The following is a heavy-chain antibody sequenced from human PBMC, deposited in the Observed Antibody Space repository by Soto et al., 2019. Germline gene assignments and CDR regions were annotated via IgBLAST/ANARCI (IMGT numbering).Heavy chain of an antibody. V-gene: IGHV3-23*01. CDR2: ISGSGSYT. CDR1: RFTFSRYA. CDR3: VKESDIRSIENWFDH. Sequence: PGGALRISLAAPRFTFSRYAMSWGRQAPGKGLDWVSSISGSGSYTYYGDSVKGRFTISRDNSKNTLFLQMNSLRAEDTALYYCVKESDIRSIENWFDHWGQGTLVTVSS. J-gene: IGHJ5*02.